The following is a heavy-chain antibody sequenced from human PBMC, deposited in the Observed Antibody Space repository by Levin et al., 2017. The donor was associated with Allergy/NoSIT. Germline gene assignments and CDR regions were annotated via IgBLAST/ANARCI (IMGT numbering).Heavy chain of an antibody. CDR2: IYHTGDT. CDR1: GGSVSSGGYG. V-gene: IGHV4-30-2*01. J-gene: IGHJ3*02. CDR3: ARVAGAFDI. Sequence: SETLSLTCAVSGGSVSSGGYGWTWIRQPPGTGLEWIGYIYHTGDTYYNPSVESRVTISLDKSKNQFSLRLSSVTAADTAMYYCARVAGAFDIWGQGTMVSVSS.